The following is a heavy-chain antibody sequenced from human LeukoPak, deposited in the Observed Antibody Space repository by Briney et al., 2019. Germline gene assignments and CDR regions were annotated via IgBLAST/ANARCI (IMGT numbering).Heavy chain of an antibody. CDR1: GYSFTSYL. D-gene: IGHD1-26*01. V-gene: IGHV5-51*01. Sequence: GESLKISCKASGYSFTSYLIGLVRQMPGKGREWMGIIYPGDSDTRYSASFQGQVTISADKSIGTAYLQWSSLKASDTAMYYCARRSGNWFDPWGQGTLVTVSS. J-gene: IGHJ5*02. CDR3: ARRSGNWFDP. CDR2: IYPGDSDT.